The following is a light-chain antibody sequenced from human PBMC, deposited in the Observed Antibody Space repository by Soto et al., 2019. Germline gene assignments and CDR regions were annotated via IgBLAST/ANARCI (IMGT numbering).Light chain of an antibody. Sequence: DIVMTQSPLSLPATPAARASIACTSSHNLLYSNGYNYVDWYLQKPGQSPQLLISLGSNRASGVPDRFSGSGSGTDFTLKISRMEAEDVGVYYCMQTLQIPTFGQGTKVDI. CDR3: MQTLQIPT. J-gene: IGKJ1*01. CDR2: LGS. CDR1: HNLLYSNGYNY. V-gene: IGKV2-28*01.